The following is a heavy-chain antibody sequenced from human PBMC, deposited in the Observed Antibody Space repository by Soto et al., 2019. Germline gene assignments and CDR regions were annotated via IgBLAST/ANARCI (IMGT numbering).Heavy chain of an antibody. J-gene: IGHJ6*02. V-gene: IGHV1-69*12. CDR1: GGTFRSYA. CDR2: ITPIFGTA. CDR3: ARRLEELLGNYYYGMDV. Sequence: QVQVVQSGAEVKKPGSSVKVSCKASGGTFRSYAISWVRQAPGQGLEWMGGITPIFGTANYAQKFQGRVTITADESTSTSYMELSSLRSEDTAVYYCARRLEELLGNYYYGMDVWGQGTTVAVSS. D-gene: IGHD3-10*01.